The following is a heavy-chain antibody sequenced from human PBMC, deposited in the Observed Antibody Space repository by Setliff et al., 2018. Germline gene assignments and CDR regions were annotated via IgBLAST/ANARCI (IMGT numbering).Heavy chain of an antibody. CDR3: ARGVTSGGYWGQSYHYLDV. J-gene: IGHJ6*03. D-gene: IGHD3-22*01. Sequence: LSLTCTVSGGSVSSDSHYWGWIRQPAVKGLEWIGHMYASGTAKYNPSLKTRVTISLDTSKNQFSLKLNSVTAADTAVYYCARGVTSGGYWGQSYHYLDVWGKGTTVTVSS. V-gene: IGHV4-61*09. CDR1: GGSVSSDSHY. CDR2: MYASGTA.